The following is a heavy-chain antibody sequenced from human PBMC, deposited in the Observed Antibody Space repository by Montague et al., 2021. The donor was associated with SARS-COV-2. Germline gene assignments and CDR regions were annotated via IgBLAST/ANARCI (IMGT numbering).Heavy chain of an antibody. J-gene: IGHJ4*02. CDR1: GFPLSTSGMC. V-gene: IGHV2-70*01. D-gene: IGHD3-9*01. CDR2: IDWDDDK. CDR3: ARIRDYDILTGSYSGFDY. Sequence: PALVKPTQTLTLTCTFSGFPLSTSGMCVSWIRQPPGKALEWLALIDWDDDKYYSTSLKTRLTFSKDTSKNQVVLTMTNMDPVDTATYYCARIRDYDILTGSYSGFDYWGQGTLVTVSS.